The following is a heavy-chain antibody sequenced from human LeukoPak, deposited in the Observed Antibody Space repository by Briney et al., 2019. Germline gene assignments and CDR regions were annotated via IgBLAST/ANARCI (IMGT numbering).Heavy chain of an antibody. D-gene: IGHD1-7*01. CDR1: GGSVRSADYY. CDR2: IYYSGDT. J-gene: IGHJ4*02. V-gene: IGHV4-31*02. CDR3: ARAPKLHNSWYYFDC. Sequence: SETLSLTCIVSGGSVRSADYYWSWIRHHPGEGLEWIGYIYYSGDTYYNPSLKSQLTMSLDTSKNQLSLELTSVTAADTAVYYCARAPKLHNSWYYFDCWGQGTLVSVSS.